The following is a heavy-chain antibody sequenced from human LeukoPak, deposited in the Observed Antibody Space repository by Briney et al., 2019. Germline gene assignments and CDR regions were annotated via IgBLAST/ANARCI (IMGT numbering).Heavy chain of an antibody. CDR3: ARDHYDILTGIRCYYMDV. J-gene: IGHJ6*03. V-gene: IGHV4-4*07. CDR1: GGSISSYY. D-gene: IGHD3-9*01. Sequence: SETLSLTCTVSGGSISSYYWSWIRQPAGKGLEWIGRIYTSGSTNYNPSLKSRVTMSVDTSKNQFSLKLSSVTAADTAVYYCARDHYDILTGIRCYYMDVWGKGTTVTISS. CDR2: IYTSGST.